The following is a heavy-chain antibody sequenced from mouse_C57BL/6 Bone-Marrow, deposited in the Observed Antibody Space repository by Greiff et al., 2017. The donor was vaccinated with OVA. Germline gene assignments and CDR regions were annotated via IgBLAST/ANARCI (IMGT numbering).Heavy chain of an antibody. CDR1: GYTFTSYW. J-gene: IGHJ3*01. CDR3: AKGSNYVAWFAY. Sequence: QVQLQQPGTELVKPGASVKLSCKASGYTFTSYWMHWVKQRPGQGLEWIGNINPSNSGTNYNEKFKSKATLTVDKSSSTAYMQLSSLTSEDSAVYYCAKGSNYVAWFAYWGQGTLVTVSA. V-gene: IGHV1-53*01. D-gene: IGHD2-5*01. CDR2: INPSNSGT.